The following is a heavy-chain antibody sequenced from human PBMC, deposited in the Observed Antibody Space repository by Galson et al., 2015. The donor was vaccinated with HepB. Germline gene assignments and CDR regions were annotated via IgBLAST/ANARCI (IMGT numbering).Heavy chain of an antibody. CDR1: GFTFSDYG. CDR3: ARALTYYYGMDV. V-gene: IGHV3-33*01. Sequence: SLRLSCAASGFTFSDYGMHWVRQAPGKGLEWVAVIWYDGSNKYYADSVKGRFTISRDNSKNTHYLQMNSLRVEDSAVYYCARALTYYYGMDVWGQGTTVTVSS. D-gene: IGHD2-21*02. J-gene: IGHJ6*02. CDR2: IWYDGSNK.